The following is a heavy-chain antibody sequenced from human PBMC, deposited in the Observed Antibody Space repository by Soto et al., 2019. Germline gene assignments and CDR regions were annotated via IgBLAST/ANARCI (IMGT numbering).Heavy chain of an antibody. V-gene: IGHV4-34*01. Sequence: SETLSLTCAVYGGSFSGYYWSWIRQPPGKGLEWIGEINHSGSTNYNPSLKSRVTISVDTSKNQFSLKLSSVTAADTAVYYCARGRDYSNYDAFDIWGQGTMVTVSS. CDR2: INHSGST. CDR3: ARGRDYSNYDAFDI. CDR1: GGSFSGYY. J-gene: IGHJ3*02. D-gene: IGHD4-4*01.